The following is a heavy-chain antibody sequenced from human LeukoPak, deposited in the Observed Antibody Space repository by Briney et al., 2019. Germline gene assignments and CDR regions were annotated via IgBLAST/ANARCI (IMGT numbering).Heavy chain of an antibody. CDR3: ARGRRDNWFDP. CDR2: INHSGST. J-gene: IGHJ5*02. CDR1: GGSFSGYY. V-gene: IGHV4-34*01. Sequence: SETLPLTCAVYGGSFSGYYWSWIRQPPGKGLEWIGEINHSGSTNYNPSLKSRVTISVDTSKNQFSLKLSSVTAADTAVYYCARGRRDNWFDPWGQGTLVTVSS.